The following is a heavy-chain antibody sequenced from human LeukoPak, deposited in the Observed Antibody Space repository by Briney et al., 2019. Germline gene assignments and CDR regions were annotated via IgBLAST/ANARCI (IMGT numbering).Heavy chain of an antibody. CDR1: GGSFSGYY. V-gene: IGHV4-34*01. CDR2: INHRGST. CDR3: ARSPRNYGSGSYHTPYNWFDP. J-gene: IGHJ5*02. Sequence: SETLSLTCAVYGGSFSGYYWSWIRQPPGKGLEWIGEINHRGSTNYNPSLKSRVTISVDTSKNQFSLKLSSVTAADTAVYYCARSPRNYGSGSYHTPYNWFDPWGQGTLVTVSS. D-gene: IGHD3-10*01.